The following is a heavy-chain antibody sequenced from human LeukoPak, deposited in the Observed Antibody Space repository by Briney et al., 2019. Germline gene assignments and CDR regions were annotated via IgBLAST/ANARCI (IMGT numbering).Heavy chain of an antibody. Sequence: ASVKVSCKASGYIFTSYAMHWVRQAPGQRLEWMGWINAGNGNTKYSQKFQGRVTMTEDTSTDTAYMELSSLRSEDTAVYYCATRGYYDSSGYYYRNDYWGQGTLVTVSS. CDR3: ATRGYYDSSGYYYRNDY. CDR1: GYIFTSYA. V-gene: IGHV1-3*01. J-gene: IGHJ4*02. D-gene: IGHD3-22*01. CDR2: INAGNGNT.